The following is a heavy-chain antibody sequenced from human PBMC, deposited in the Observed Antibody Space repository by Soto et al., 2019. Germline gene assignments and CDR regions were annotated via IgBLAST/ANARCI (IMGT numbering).Heavy chain of an antibody. Sequence: GCLRHSCAASGFTIVIYAMHWVRQAQGKGLEYVSSISTNGGSTHYADSVKGRFTISRDNSKNTQYLQMSSLRANDTAVYYCVKGEYYYDSSGYYPFDYWGQGTLVTVSS. V-gene: IGHV3-64D*06. CDR3: VKGEYYYDSSGYYPFDY. D-gene: IGHD3-22*01. CDR1: GFTIVIYA. CDR2: ISTNGGST. J-gene: IGHJ4*02.